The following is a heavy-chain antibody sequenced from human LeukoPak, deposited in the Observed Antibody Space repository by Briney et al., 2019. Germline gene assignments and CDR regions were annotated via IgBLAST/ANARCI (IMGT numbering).Heavy chain of an antibody. CDR3: VNLGYSD. V-gene: IGHV3-7*01. CDR2: IKNDGSDK. D-gene: IGHD5-12*01. J-gene: IGHJ4*02. Sequence: GGSLRLSCEASGFSYSAAWMTWLRQAPGKGLEWVATIKNDGSDKYYVDSVKGRFTLSRDNAKNLVYLQMNSLRVEDTVVYYCVNLGYSDGGQGTLVTVSS. CDR1: GFSYSAAW.